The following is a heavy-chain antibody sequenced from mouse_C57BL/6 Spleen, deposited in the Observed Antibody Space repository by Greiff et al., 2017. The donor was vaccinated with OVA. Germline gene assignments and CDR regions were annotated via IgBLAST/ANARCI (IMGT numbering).Heavy chain of an antibody. V-gene: IGHV1-69*01. CDR3: ARSIYYYVSSYGDY. D-gene: IGHD1-1*01. CDR2: IDPSDSYT. Sequence: QVQLQQPGAELVMPGASVKLSCKASGYTFTSYWMHWVKQRPGQGLEWIGEIDPSDSYTNYNQKFKGKSTLTVDKSSSTAYMQLSRLTSEDSAVYYCARSIYYYVSSYGDYWGQGTTLTVSS. J-gene: IGHJ2*01. CDR1: GYTFTSYW.